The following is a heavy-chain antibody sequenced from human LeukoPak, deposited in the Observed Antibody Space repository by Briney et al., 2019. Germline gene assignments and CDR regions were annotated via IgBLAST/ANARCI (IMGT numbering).Heavy chain of an antibody. V-gene: IGHV4-39*01. CDR1: GGSISSSSYY. Sequence: SETLSLTCTVSGGSISSSSYYWGWIRQPPGKGLEWIGSIYYSGSTYYNPSLKSRVTISVDTSKNQFSLKLSSVTAADTAVYYCARNDVDTAMGVIDYWGQGTLVIVSS. CDR3: ARNDVDTAMGVIDY. D-gene: IGHD5-18*01. J-gene: IGHJ4*02. CDR2: IYYSGST.